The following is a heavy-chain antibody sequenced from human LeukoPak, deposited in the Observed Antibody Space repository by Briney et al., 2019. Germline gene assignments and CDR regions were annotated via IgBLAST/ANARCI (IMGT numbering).Heavy chain of an antibody. D-gene: IGHD3-10*01. J-gene: IGHJ5*02. V-gene: IGHV4-59*08. CDR2: TYYSGST. Sequence: SETLSLTCTVSGGSISTYYWSWIRQPPGRGLEWIGFTYYSGSTNYNPSLKSRVTISVDTPKNQFSLKLSSVTAADTAVYYCARQSLGPSRSGTSNIWFDPWGQGTLVTVSS. CDR1: GGSISTYY. CDR3: ARQSLGPSRSGTSNIWFDP.